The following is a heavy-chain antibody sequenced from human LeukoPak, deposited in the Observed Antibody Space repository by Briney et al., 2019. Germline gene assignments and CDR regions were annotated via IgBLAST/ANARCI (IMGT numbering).Heavy chain of an antibody. J-gene: IGHJ5*02. V-gene: IGHV4-34*01. CDR3: ARGRIASPFDP. Sequence: SETLSLTCGVDGGSFSGYYWNWIRQPPGKGLEWIGEINHSGSTNYNPSLKSRVTISVDTSKNQFSLKLSSVTAADTAVYYCARGRIASPFDPWGQGTLVTVSS. D-gene: IGHD6-13*01. CDR1: GGSFSGYY. CDR2: INHSGST.